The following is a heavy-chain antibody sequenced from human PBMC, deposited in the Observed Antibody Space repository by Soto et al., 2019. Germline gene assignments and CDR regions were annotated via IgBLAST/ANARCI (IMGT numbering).Heavy chain of an antibody. Sequence: PGESLKISCKGSGYSFTSYWISWVRQMPGKGLEWMGRIDPSDSYTNYSPSFQGHVTISADKSINTAYLQWNSLQASDTAMYYCARSPGGFTSGWYKWYFDDWGQGTLVTVSS. CDR2: IDPSDSYT. D-gene: IGHD6-19*01. J-gene: IGHJ4*02. V-gene: IGHV5-10-1*01. CDR1: GYSFTSYW. CDR3: ARSPGGFTSGWYKWYFDD.